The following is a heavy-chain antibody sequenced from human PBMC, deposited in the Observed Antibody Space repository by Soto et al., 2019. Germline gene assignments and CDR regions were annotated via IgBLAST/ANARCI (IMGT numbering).Heavy chain of an antibody. Sequence: QVQLLQPGTEVRKPGASVTVSCEPSGDTFTNFDLNWVRQASGQGIEWIGWMRADSGDSGHTRKFQARVTLTRDTSRSTAYMELSSLRAEDTSVYYCARYIYGQGFKAWGQGTLVFVSS. J-gene: IGHJ5*02. V-gene: IGHV1-8*01. CDR1: GDTFTNFD. CDR2: MRADSGDS. CDR3: ARYIYGQGFKA. D-gene: IGHD4-17*01.